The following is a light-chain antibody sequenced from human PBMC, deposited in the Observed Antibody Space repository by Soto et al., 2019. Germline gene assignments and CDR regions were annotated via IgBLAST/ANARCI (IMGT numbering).Light chain of an antibody. V-gene: IGKV3-11*01. Sequence: EIVLTQSPAILSLSPGERATLSCRASQSVYTYLAWYQQKPGQAPRLLIYDTSNRASGVPARFTGSGSGTDFTLTISSLEPEDFAVYFCRQRSDWPLTFGRGAKGDIK. CDR2: DTS. J-gene: IGKJ3*01. CDR1: QSVYTY. CDR3: RQRSDWPLT.